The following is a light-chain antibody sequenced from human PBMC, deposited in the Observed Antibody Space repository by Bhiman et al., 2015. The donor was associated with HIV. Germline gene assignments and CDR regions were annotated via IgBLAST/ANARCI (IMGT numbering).Light chain of an antibody. Sequence: QSVLTQPPSVSGAPGQRVTISCTGISSNIGAGYDVHWYLQLPGTAPKVLIYENNQRPSGIPDRFSGSKSGTSATLAITGLQTGDEADYYCGTWDSSLNAGVFGTGTRVTVL. CDR2: ENN. CDR1: SSNIGAGYD. J-gene: IGLJ1*01. CDR3: GTWDSSLNAGV. V-gene: IGLV1-51*01.